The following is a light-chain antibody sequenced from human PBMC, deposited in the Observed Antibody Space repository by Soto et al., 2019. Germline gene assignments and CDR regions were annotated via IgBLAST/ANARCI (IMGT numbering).Light chain of an antibody. Sequence: QSALTQPRSVSGSPGQSVTISCTGTSSDVGGYNYVSWYQQHPGKAPKLMIYDVSKRPSGVPDRFSGSKSGNTASLTISGLQAEDEADYYCCSYAADVVFGGGTKLTVL. J-gene: IGLJ2*01. CDR1: SSDVGGYNY. CDR2: DVS. V-gene: IGLV2-11*01. CDR3: CSYAADVV.